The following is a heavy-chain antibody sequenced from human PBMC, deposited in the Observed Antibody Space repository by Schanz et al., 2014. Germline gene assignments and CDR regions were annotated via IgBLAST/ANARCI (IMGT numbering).Heavy chain of an antibody. CDR1: GFTFSSYA. D-gene: IGHD3-16*01. Sequence: EVQLVESGGCLIQPWGSLRLSCAASGFTFSSYAMHWVRQAPGEGLEWVANIKQDGSEKYYVDSVKGRFTISRDNAKNSLYLQMSSLRAEDTAVYYCARGTPFLCDYWGQGTLVTVSS. V-gene: IGHV3-7*01. CDR2: IKQDGSEK. J-gene: IGHJ4*02. CDR3: ARGTPFLCDY.